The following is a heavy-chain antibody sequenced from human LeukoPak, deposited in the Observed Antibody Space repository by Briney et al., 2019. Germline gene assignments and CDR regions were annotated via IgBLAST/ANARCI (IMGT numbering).Heavy chain of an antibody. V-gene: IGHV3-23*01. CDR1: GFTFTNYA. CDR3: AKDSGTYYYDSSGYYWFPH. D-gene: IGHD3-22*01. Sequence: GGSLRISCAASGFTFTNYAMSRVRQAPGKGLDWVSDISGRGGRTYYADSVKGRFTISRDNFKNTLYLEMNSLRAEDTAVYYCAKDSGTYYYDSSGYYWFPHWGQGTLVTVSS. J-gene: IGHJ1*01. CDR2: ISGRGGRT.